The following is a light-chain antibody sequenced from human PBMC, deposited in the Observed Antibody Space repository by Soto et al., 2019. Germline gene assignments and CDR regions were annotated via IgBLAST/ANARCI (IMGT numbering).Light chain of an antibody. CDR1: QTILYGSNNKNY. CDR3: HQYYSPPFA. V-gene: IGKV4-1*01. Sequence: IVMTQSPESLGVSLGERATINCKSNQTILYGSNNKNYLSWYQQKPGQPPKLLIYWASTRKYGVTERFSGSGSGTDFPLSITNLQAEDVAVYYCHQYYSPPFAFGPGTKVHL. CDR2: WAS. J-gene: IGKJ3*01.